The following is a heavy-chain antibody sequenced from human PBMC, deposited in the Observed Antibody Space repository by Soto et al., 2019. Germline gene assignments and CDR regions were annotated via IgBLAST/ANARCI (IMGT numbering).Heavy chain of an antibody. D-gene: IGHD3-3*01. J-gene: IGHJ6*02. Sequence: PSETLSLTFTVSGCSVSSDSHYWSWIRQTPGKGLVWIGYTYYTGSTNYNPSLKGRVTLSVATCRDQVSMRLRYVTRADTAVYYCARGQYDFRSGSYYYAMEVWGQGTRVTVSS. CDR2: TYYTGST. CDR1: GCSVSSDSHY. V-gene: IGHV4-61*01. CDR3: ARGQYDFRSGSYYYAMEV.